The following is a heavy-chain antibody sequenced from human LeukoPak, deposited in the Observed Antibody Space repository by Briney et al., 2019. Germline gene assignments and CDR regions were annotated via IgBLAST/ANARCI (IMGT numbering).Heavy chain of an antibody. CDR2: ISGSGGST. CDR1: GFTFSSYG. J-gene: IGHJ5*02. V-gene: IGHV3-23*01. CDR3: ASYDSSGHFHTS. Sequence: PGGSLRLSCAASGFTFSSYGMSWVRQAPGKGLEWVSAISGSGGSTYYADSVKGRFTISRDNSKNTLYLQMNSLRAEDTAVYYCASYDSSGHFHTSWGQGTLVTVSS. D-gene: IGHD3-22*01.